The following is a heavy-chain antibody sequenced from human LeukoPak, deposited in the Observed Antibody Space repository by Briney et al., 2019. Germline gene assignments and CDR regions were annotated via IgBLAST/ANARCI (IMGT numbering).Heavy chain of an antibody. V-gene: IGHV1-46*01. Sequence: GASVKVSCKASGYTFINNWMHWVRQAPGQGLEWVGLINPTGTTTLYAQKFQGRVTMTRDMSTSTVYMELSSLRSEDTAVYYCARDRAAGTWDAEYFQHWGQGTLVTVSS. CDR3: ARDRAAGTWDAEYFQH. D-gene: IGHD6-13*01. CDR1: GYTFINNW. J-gene: IGHJ1*01. CDR2: INPTGTTT.